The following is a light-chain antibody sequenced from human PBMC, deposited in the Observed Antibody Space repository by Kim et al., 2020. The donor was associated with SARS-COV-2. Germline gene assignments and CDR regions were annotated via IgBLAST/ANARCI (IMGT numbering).Light chain of an antibody. CDR2: YDG. Sequence: SYELTQPPSVSVAPGKTARITCGGNNIGSKSVHWYQQKPGQAPVLVICYDGDRPSGIPERFSGSNSGNTATLTISRVEAGDEADYYCQVWDSSSDHWVFGGGTQLTVL. CDR3: QVWDSSSDHWV. CDR1: NIGSKS. V-gene: IGLV3-21*04. J-gene: IGLJ3*02.